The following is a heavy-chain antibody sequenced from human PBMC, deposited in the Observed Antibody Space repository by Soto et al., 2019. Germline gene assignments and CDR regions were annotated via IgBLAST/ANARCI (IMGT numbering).Heavy chain of an antibody. V-gene: IGHV1-69*06. CDR3: AISGYCVPRRGYSSAFAI. D-gene: IGHD2-15*01. Sequence: PSVKVSCKPSGGTFSSYAISWVRQAPGQGLEWMGGIIPIFGTANYAQKFQGRDTITADKSTSTAYMELSSLRAEDMAMYSCAISGYCVPRRGYSSAFAICCQGTMDT. CDR2: IIPIFGTA. CDR1: GGTFSSYA. J-gene: IGHJ3*02.